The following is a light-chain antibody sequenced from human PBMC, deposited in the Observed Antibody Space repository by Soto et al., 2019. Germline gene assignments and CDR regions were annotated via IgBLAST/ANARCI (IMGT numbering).Light chain of an antibody. V-gene: IGKV3-11*01. Sequence: EIVLTQSPATLSVSPGERATLSCRASQSVSSYLAWYQQKPGQAPRLLIYDASSRATGIPARFSGSGSGTDFTLTISRLEPEDFAVYYCQQRYTPLTFGGGTKVEIK. CDR3: QQRYTPLT. J-gene: IGKJ4*01. CDR1: QSVSSY. CDR2: DAS.